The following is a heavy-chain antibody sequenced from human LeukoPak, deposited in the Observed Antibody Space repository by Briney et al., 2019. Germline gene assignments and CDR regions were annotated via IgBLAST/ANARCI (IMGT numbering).Heavy chain of an antibody. J-gene: IGHJ4*02. V-gene: IGHV1-69*01. D-gene: IGHD1-14*01. Sequence: SVNVSCKASVGTFSIYAISWVRQAPGQGLEWMGGIIPFFATANYAQKFQGRVTITADESTSTAYMELSSLRSEDTAGYYCARENLRLHDYWGQGTLV. CDR2: IIPFFATA. CDR3: ARENLRLHDY. CDR1: VGTFSIYA.